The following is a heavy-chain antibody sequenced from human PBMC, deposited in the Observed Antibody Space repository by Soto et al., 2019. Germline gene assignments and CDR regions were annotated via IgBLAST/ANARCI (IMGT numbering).Heavy chain of an antibody. V-gene: IGHV3-66*01. D-gene: IGHD3-16*01. CDR3: ADVFGRDV. CDR2: IFNSDST. CDR1: GFSVSGSY. Sequence: EVQVVESGGGLAQRGESLRLSCEASGFSVSGSYMSWVRQAPGKGLEWVSVIFNSDSTNYADSVKGRVTISRDNSKNTVYLQMNSLRVEDTATYYCADVFGRDVWGQGTTVTVYS. J-gene: IGHJ6*02.